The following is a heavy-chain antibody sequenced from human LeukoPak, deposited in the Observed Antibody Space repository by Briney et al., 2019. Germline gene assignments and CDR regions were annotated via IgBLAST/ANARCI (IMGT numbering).Heavy chain of an antibody. J-gene: IGHJ4*02. CDR3: ARVGSYDFWRTSHPLDF. CDR2: INPNSGGT. V-gene: IGHV1-2*02. Sequence: ASVKISCKTSGYTFTGHYLHWVRQAPGQGLEWMGWINPNSGGTNYAKKFQDRVTMTRDTSISTIYMDLRSLRSDDTAVYYCARVGSYDFWRTSHPLDFWGQGTLVTVSS. D-gene: IGHD3-3*01. CDR1: GYTFTGHY.